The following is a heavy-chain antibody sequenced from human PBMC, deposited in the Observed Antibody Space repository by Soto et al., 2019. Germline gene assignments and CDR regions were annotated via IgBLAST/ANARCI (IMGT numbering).Heavy chain of an antibody. J-gene: IGHJ4*02. V-gene: IGHV3-48*01. CDR1: GFTFSTYS. Sequence: GGSLRLSCAASGFTFSTYSMNWVRQAPGKGLEWVSYISSSSSTIYFADSVRGRFTISRDNSKNMLYLQMNRLRAEDTAVYYCAREIERLLGFWVQGTLVTVSS. CDR2: ISSSSSTI. CDR3: AREIERLLGF. D-gene: IGHD3-3*01.